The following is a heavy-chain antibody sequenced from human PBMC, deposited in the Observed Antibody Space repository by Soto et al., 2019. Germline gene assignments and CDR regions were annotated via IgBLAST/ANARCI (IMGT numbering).Heavy chain of an antibody. Sequence: GGSLRLSCAASGFTFSSYGMHWVRQAPGKGLEWVAVIWYDGSNKYYADAVKGRFTISRDNSKNTLYLQMNSLRAEDTAVYYCAREWKNPADAFDIWGQGTMVTVSS. V-gene: IGHV3-33*01. CDR2: IWYDGSNK. J-gene: IGHJ3*02. D-gene: IGHD1-1*01. CDR1: GFTFSSYG. CDR3: AREWKNPADAFDI.